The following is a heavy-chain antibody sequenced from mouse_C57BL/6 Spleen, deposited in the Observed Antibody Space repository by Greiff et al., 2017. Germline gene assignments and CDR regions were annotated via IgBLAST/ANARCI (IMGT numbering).Heavy chain of an antibody. CDR3: ARRTTVVREDWYFDV. J-gene: IGHJ1*03. D-gene: IGHD1-1*01. CDR1: GFTFSDYG. CDR2: ISSGSSTI. V-gene: IGHV5-17*01. Sequence: EVHLVESGGGLVKPGGSLKLSCAASGFTFSDYGMHWVRQAPEKGLEWVAYISSGSSTIYYADTVKGRFTISRDNAKNTLFLQMTSLRSEDTAMYYCARRTTVVREDWYFDVWGTGTTVTVSS.